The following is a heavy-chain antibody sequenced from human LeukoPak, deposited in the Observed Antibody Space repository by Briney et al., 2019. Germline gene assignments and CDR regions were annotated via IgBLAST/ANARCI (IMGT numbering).Heavy chain of an antibody. D-gene: IGHD3-10*01. J-gene: IGHJ2*01. CDR3: ARGENYSGSGSFWYFDL. V-gene: IGHV4-34*01. Sequence: SETLSLTCTVSGGSFSGYYWSWIRQPPGKGLEWIGEINHRGSTNYNPSLKSRVTISVDTSKNQFSLKLSSVTAADTAVYYCARGENYSGSGSFWYFDLWGRGTLVTVSS. CDR2: INHRGST. CDR1: GGSFSGYY.